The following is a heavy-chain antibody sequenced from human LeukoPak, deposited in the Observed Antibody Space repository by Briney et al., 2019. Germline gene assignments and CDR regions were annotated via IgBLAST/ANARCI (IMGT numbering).Heavy chain of an antibody. CDR1: GGSISSYY. CDR3: ARSSYRTFDY. CDR2: IYYSGST. Sequence: SETLSLTCTVSGGSISSYYGSWIRQPPGKGLEWIGYIYYSGSTNYNPSLKRRVTISVATSKNQFSLKLSSVTAADTAVYYCARSSYRTFDYWGQGTLVTVSS. D-gene: IGHD1-26*01. V-gene: IGHV4-59*01. J-gene: IGHJ4*02.